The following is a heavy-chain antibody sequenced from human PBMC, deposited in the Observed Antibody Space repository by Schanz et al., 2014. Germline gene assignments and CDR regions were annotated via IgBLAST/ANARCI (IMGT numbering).Heavy chain of an antibody. CDR3: GRDRVAYDSSGLEI. CDR2: ISYDGSNR. CDR1: GFTFNNYA. V-gene: IGHV3-30*04. D-gene: IGHD3-22*01. Sequence: VQLVESGGGVVQHYLSLRLSCAASGFTFNNYAMHWVRQAPGKGLEWVAVISYDGSNRYYADSVKDRFTISRDNSKSRLYLQMNSLRPEDTAVYYCGRDRVAYDSSGLEIWGQGTLVIVSA. J-gene: IGHJ3*02.